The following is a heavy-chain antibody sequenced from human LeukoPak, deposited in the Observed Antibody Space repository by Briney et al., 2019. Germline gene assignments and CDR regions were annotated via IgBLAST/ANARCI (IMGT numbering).Heavy chain of an antibody. CDR1: GGSFSGYY. Sequence: PSETPSLTCAVYGGSFSGYYWSWIRQPPGKGLEWIGEINHSGSTNYNPSLKSRVTISVDTSKNQFSLKLSSVTAADTAVYYCARGLYSRGLIWGQGTLVTVSS. V-gene: IGHV4-34*01. CDR3: ARGLYSRGLI. D-gene: IGHD6-19*01. CDR2: INHSGST. J-gene: IGHJ4*02.